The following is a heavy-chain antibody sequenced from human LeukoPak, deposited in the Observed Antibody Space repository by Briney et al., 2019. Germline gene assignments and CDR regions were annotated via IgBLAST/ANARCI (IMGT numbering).Heavy chain of an antibody. J-gene: IGHJ6*02. CDR2: INPDSGVT. Sequence: ASVKVSCKADGYRFTGYFIHWVRQAPGQGLEWMGHINPDSGVTTYAQKFRGLVTLTRDTSISTAYMELNSLRSDDTATYYCARGPHCSSTSCYGGGAQYYGMDVWGQGTTVTVSS. V-gene: IGHV1-2*04. CDR1: GYRFTGYF. D-gene: IGHD2-2*01. CDR3: ARGPHCSSTSCYGGGAQYYGMDV.